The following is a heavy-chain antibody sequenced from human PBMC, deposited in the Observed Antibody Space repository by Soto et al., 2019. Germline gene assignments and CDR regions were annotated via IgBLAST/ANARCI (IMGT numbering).Heavy chain of an antibody. CDR2: ISSTTNYI. Sequence: GGSLRLSCAASGFTFTRYSMNWVRQAPGKGLEWVSSISSTTNYIYYADSMKGRFTVSRDNAKNSVYLEMNSPSAEDTAVYYCARESEDLTSNFDYWGQGTLVTVSS. CDR1: GFTFTRYS. J-gene: IGHJ4*02. V-gene: IGHV3-21*01. CDR3: ARESEDLTSNFDY.